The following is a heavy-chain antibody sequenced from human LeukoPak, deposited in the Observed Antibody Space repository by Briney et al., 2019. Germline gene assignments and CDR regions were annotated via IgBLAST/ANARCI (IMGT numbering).Heavy chain of an antibody. D-gene: IGHD6-19*01. J-gene: IGHJ4*02. Sequence: SETLSLTCTVSGDSIGSYYWSWTRQPPGKGLEWIGYIYYSGNTNFNPSLKSRVTISVDTSKNQFSLKLSSVTAADTAVYYCVRENYSSGWYGIIDYWGQGTLVTVSS. V-gene: IGHV4-59*01. CDR3: VRENYSSGWYGIIDY. CDR2: IYYSGNT. CDR1: GDSIGSYY.